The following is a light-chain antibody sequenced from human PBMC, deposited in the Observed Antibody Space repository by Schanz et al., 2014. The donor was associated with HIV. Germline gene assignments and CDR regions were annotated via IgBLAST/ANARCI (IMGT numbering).Light chain of an antibody. J-gene: IGLJ1*01. V-gene: IGLV2-14*03. CDR2: DVS. CDR1: SSDVGGYNY. CDR3: ASYTNSATFV. Sequence: QSALTQPASVSGSPGQSITISCTGTSSDVGGYNYVSWYQHHPGIAPKLMIYDVSNRPSGFSNRFSGSKSGNTASLTISGLQDEDEADYYCASYTNSATFVFGTGTKLTVL.